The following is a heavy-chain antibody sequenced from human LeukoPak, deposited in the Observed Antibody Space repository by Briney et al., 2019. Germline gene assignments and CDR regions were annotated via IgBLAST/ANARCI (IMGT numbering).Heavy chain of an antibody. CDR1: GGSISSSNYY. D-gene: IGHD3-10*01. CDR3: ARDKIYYGSGSYYPRAAFDY. CDR2: IYQSGST. Sequence: SETLSLTCTVSGGSISSSNYYWGWIRQPPGKGLERIGSIYQSGSTYYNPSLKSRVTISLDTSKNQFSLKLSSVTAADTAVYYCARDKIYYGSGSYYPRAAFDYWGQGTLVTVSS. J-gene: IGHJ4*02. V-gene: IGHV4-39*07.